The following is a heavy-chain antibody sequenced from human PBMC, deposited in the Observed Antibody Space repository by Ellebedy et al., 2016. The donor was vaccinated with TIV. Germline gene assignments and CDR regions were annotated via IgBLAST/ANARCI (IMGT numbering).Heavy chain of an antibody. CDR3: ARVPSDY. J-gene: IGHJ4*02. Sequence: GGPLRLSXAASGFTFSDYTMTWVRQAPGKGLEWVSSISGNGNYVYYADSLRGRFTISRDNTKNSLYLQMDGLRPEDTALYYCARVPSDYWGQGTLLVVSS. CDR2: ISGNGNYV. V-gene: IGHV3-21*01. CDR1: GFTFSDYT.